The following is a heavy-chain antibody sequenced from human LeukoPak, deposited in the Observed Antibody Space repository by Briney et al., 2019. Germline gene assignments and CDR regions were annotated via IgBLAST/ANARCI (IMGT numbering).Heavy chain of an antibody. Sequence: GGSLRLSCAASGFTFSSYGMHWVRQAPGKGLEWVAVIRYDGSNKYYVDSVKGRFTISRDNSKNTLCLQMNSLRAEDTAVYYCAREVYYDRSGHYYWGQGTLVTVSS. J-gene: IGHJ4*02. CDR2: IRYDGSNK. CDR3: AREVYYDRSGHYY. V-gene: IGHV3-33*01. D-gene: IGHD3-22*01. CDR1: GFTFSSYG.